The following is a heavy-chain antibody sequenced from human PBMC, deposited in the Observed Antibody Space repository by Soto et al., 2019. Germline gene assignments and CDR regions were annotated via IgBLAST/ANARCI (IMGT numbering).Heavy chain of an antibody. V-gene: IGHV5-51*01. D-gene: IGHD6-13*01. J-gene: IGHJ5*02. CDR1: GYSFTSYW. CDR2: NYPDDSDT. Sequence: PGESLKISCKGAGYSFTSYWIVWVRQMPGKGLEWMGSNYPDDSDTRYNPSFQGHVTISADKSISTAYLQWSSLNASDTAMYYCARHWPQQPLYPWGQGTLVAVSS. CDR3: ARHWPQQPLYP.